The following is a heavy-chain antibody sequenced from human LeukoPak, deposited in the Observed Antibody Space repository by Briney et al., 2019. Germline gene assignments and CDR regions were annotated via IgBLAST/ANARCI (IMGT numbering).Heavy chain of an antibody. CDR2: IKQDGSEK. CDR3: ARVRGGYCSSTSCSLGFGAIDI. D-gene: IGHD2-2*01. Sequence: GGSLRLSCAASGFTFSSYWMTWVRQTPGKGLEWVANIKQDGSEKDYVDSVKGRFTISRDNAKNSLYLQMNSLRAEDTAVYYCARVRGGYCSSTSCSLGFGAIDIWGQGTMVTVSS. J-gene: IGHJ3*02. V-gene: IGHV3-7*03. CDR1: GFTFSSYW.